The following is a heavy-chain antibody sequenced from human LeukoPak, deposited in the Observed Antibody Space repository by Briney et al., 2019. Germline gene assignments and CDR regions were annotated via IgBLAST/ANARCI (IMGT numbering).Heavy chain of an antibody. D-gene: IGHD3-10*01. CDR1: GYTFTGYY. Sequence: ASVNVSCKASGYTFTGYYMHWVRQAPGQGLEWMGWNNPNSGGTNYAQKFQGWVTMTRDTSISTAYMELSRLRSDDTAVYYCARAGPMVRGVIASWFDPWGQGTLVTVSS. V-gene: IGHV1-2*04. J-gene: IGHJ5*02. CDR3: ARAGPMVRGVIASWFDP. CDR2: NNPNSGGT.